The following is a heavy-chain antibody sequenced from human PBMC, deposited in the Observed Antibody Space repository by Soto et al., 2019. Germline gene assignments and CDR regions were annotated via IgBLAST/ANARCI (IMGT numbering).Heavy chain of an antibody. Sequence: ASVKVCCKASGYTFTSCGISWVRQAPGQGLEWMGWISAGNGNTNYSQKLQGRVTITRDTSASTAYMELSSLRSEDTAVYYCARGPRTVNFDYWGQGTLVTVSS. CDR3: ARGPRTVNFDY. D-gene: IGHD4-17*01. CDR1: GYTFTSCG. V-gene: IGHV1-18*01. CDR2: ISAGNGNT. J-gene: IGHJ4*02.